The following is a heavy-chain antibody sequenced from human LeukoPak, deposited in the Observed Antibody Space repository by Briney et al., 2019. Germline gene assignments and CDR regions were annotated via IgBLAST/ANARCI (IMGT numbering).Heavy chain of an antibody. CDR1: GGSISSSSYY. D-gene: IGHD1-26*01. Sequence: SETLSLTCTVSGGSISSSSYYWGWIRQPPGKGLEWIGSIYYSGSTYYNPSLKSRVTISVDTSKNQFSLKLSSVTAADTAVYYCARCLGGADALDIWGQGTMVTVSS. CDR3: ARCLGGADALDI. CDR2: IYYSGST. V-gene: IGHV4-39*01. J-gene: IGHJ3*02.